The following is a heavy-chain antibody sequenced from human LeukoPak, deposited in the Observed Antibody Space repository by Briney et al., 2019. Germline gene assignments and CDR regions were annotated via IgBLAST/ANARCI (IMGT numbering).Heavy chain of an antibody. CDR3: ARYLRDYYYDSSGYSWFDP. Sequence: ASVKVSCKASGYTFTSYGISWVRQAPGQGLEWMGWISAYNGNTNYAQKLQGRVTMTTDTSASTAYMELRSLRSDDTAVYYCARYLRDYYYDSSGYSWFDPWGQGTLVTVSS. CDR1: GYTFTSYG. CDR2: ISAYNGNT. D-gene: IGHD3-22*01. J-gene: IGHJ5*02. V-gene: IGHV1-18*01.